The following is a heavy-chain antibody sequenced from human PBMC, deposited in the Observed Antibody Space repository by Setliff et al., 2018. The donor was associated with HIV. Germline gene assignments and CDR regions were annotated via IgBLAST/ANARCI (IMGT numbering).Heavy chain of an antibody. CDR2: MNPNSGNT. J-gene: IGHJ5*02. CDR1: GYTFTKFD. Sequence: ASVKVSCKASGYTFTKFDINWVRQATGQGLEWMGWMNPNSGNTGFAQKFQGRVTMTRNTSISTAYMERRSLRSEDTAVYYCARTWGAGVTGYWFEPWGQGTRVTVSS. D-gene: IGHD3-9*01. CDR3: ARTWGAGVTGYWFEP. V-gene: IGHV1-8*01.